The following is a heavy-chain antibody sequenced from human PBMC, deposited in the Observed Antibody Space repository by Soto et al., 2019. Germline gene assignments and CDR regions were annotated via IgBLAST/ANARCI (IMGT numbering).Heavy chain of an antibody. CDR1: GGTFSSYA. Sequence: ASVKVSCKASGGTFSSYAISWVRQAPGQGLEWMGGIIPIFGTANYAQKFQGRVTITADESTSTAYMELSSLRSEDTAVYYCGSGPTPYYFDYWGQGTLVTVSS. CDR2: IIPIFGTA. J-gene: IGHJ4*02. CDR3: GSGPTPYYFDY. V-gene: IGHV1-69*13. D-gene: IGHD2-15*01.